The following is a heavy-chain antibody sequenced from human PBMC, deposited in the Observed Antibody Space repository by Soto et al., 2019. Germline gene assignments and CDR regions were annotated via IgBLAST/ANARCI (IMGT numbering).Heavy chain of an antibody. CDR2: IYYNGNT. CDR3: ARHPSASRDYFDY. Sequence: PSETLSLTCTVSNGSLSRYYWSWIRQPPGKGLERIGYIYYNGNTKYNPSLKSRVSISLGTSKNQFSLRLHSVTAADTAVSYCARHPSASRDYFDYMCQEAVLTVST. J-gene: IGHJ4*02. CDR1: NGSLSRYY. D-gene: IGHD2-2*01. V-gene: IGHV4-59*01.